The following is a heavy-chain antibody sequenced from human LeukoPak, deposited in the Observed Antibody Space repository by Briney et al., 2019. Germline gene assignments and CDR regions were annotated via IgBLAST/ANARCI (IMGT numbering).Heavy chain of an antibody. D-gene: IGHD2-2*01. J-gene: IGHJ4*02. CDR3: ARGLQALPAAVADY. V-gene: IGHV3-74*01. Sequence: GGSLRLSCAASGFTFSSYWMHWVRHAPGKGLVWVSRINSDGSVTTYADSVKGRFTISRDDAENTLYLHMNSLRAEDTAVHYCARGLQALPAAVADYWGQGTLVTVSS. CDR1: GFTFSSYW. CDR2: INSDGSVT.